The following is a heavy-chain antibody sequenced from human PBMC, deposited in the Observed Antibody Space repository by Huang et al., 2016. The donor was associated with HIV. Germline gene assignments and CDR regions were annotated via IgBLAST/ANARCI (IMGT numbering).Heavy chain of an antibody. CDR3: ARGGNTVGYFDN. V-gene: IGHV3-53*01. CDR1: GFTVSGTY. CDR2: MDSGGTT. D-gene: IGHD1-26*01. Sequence: EVQLVESGGGLIQPGGSLRLSCAASGFTVSGTYMSWVRQAPRKGLEWVSVMDSGGTTYFADSVKGQFTFSRDNSKNTVYLQMNSLRADDTAVYYCARGGNTVGYFDNWGQGTLVTVSS. J-gene: IGHJ4*02.